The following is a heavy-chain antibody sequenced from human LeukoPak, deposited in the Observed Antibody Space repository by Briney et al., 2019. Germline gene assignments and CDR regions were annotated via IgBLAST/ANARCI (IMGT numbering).Heavy chain of an antibody. Sequence: PGGSLRLSCAASGFTFSSYAMSWVRQAPGKGLEWVSAISGSGGSTYYADSVKGRFTISRDNSKDTLYLQMNSLRAEDTAVYYCAKANCGGDCYATPDYWGQGTLVTVSS. D-gene: IGHD2-21*02. V-gene: IGHV3-23*01. CDR1: GFTFSSYA. CDR2: ISGSGGST. CDR3: AKANCGGDCYATPDY. J-gene: IGHJ4*02.